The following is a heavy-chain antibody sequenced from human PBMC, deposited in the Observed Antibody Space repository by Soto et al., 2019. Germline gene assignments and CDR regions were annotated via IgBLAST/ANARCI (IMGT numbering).Heavy chain of an antibody. V-gene: IGHV1-8*02. CDR2: INPNSGNT. Sequence: ASVKVSCKASGYTFTSYYMHWVRQAPGQGLEWMGIINPNSGNTGYAQKFQGRVTMTRNTSISTAYMELSSLRSEDTAVYYCARGIQYCSSTSCLFGYYYYYMDVWGKGTTVTVSS. J-gene: IGHJ6*03. D-gene: IGHD2-2*01. CDR3: ARGIQYCSSTSCLFGYYYYYMDV. CDR1: GYTFTSYY.